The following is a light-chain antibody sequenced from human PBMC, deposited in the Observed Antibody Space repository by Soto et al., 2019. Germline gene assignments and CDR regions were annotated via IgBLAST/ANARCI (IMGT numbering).Light chain of an antibody. CDR1: QRVSSY. CDR2: DAS. J-gene: IGKJ3*01. V-gene: IGKV3-11*01. CDR3: LQRSNGPIT. Sequence: EIVLTQSPATLSLSPGERATLSCRASQRVSSYLAWYQQKPGQAPRLLIYDASNRATGIPARFSRSGSGAECTLSICSLEHEDLAVYYCLQRSNGPITFGPGTKVDI.